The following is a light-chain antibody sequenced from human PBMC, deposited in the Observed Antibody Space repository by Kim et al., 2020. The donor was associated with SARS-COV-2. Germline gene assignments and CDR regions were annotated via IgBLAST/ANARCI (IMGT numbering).Light chain of an antibody. CDR3: LQHNNYPIT. V-gene: IGKV1-17*01. Sequence: SSSVGDRVTITCRARQDIGNDVGWDQQNPGRAPKRLIYGASNLQSGVPSRFSGSGSGTEFTLTINSLQPEDFATYFCLQHNNYPITFGQGKRLEIK. J-gene: IGKJ5*01. CDR2: GAS. CDR1: QDIGND.